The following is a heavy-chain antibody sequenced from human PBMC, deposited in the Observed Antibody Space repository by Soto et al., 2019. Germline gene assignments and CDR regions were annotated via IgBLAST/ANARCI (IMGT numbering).Heavy chain of an antibody. V-gene: IGHV4-59*01. Sequence: SETLCLTCTVSGGSISSYDWSWIRQPPGKGLEWIGYIYYNGSTNYNPSLKSRVTISVDTSKNQFSLKLSSVTAADTAVYYCARAYYYYDSSGYYYFYSFDYWGQGTLVTVSS. CDR1: GGSISSYD. CDR3: ARAYYYYDSSGYYYFYSFDY. D-gene: IGHD3-22*01. J-gene: IGHJ4*02. CDR2: IYYNGST.